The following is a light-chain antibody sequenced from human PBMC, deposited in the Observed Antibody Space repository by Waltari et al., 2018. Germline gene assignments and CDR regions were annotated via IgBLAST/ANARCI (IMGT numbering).Light chain of an antibody. CDR1: SRDVGRYNF. V-gene: IGLV2-11*01. CDR3: FSYAGSYTYV. J-gene: IGLJ1*01. Sequence: QSALTQPRSVSGSPGQSVTISCVGSSRDVGRYNFVSWYQQYPGKAPKLMIDDVTKRPSGVPDRFSGSKSGNTASLTISGLQAEDEAGYYCFSYAGSYTYVFGTGTEVTVL. CDR2: DVT.